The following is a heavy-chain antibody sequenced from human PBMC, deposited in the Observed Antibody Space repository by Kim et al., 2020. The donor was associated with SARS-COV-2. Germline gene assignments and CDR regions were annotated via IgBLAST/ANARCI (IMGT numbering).Heavy chain of an antibody. V-gene: IGHV1-8*01. J-gene: IGHJ4*02. CDR3: ARWPSIAAAGTFDY. D-gene: IGHD6-13*01. Sequence: AQKFQRRVTMTRNTSISTAYMELSSLRSEDTAVYYCARWPSIAAAGTFDYWGQGTLVTVSS.